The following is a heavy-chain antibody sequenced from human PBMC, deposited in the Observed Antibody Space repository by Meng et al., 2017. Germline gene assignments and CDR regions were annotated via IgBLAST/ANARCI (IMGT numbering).Heavy chain of an antibody. CDR3: ARSEGATVTPGDYYYYGMDV. D-gene: IGHD4-17*01. Sequence: GESLKISCAASGFTFSSYSMNWVRQAPGKGLEWVSSISSSSSYIYYADSVKSRFTISRDNAKNSLYLQMNSLRAEDTAVYYCARSEGATVTPGDYYYYGMDVWGQGTTVTVSS. CDR2: ISSSSSYI. V-gene: IGHV3-21*01. J-gene: IGHJ6*02. CDR1: GFTFSSYS.